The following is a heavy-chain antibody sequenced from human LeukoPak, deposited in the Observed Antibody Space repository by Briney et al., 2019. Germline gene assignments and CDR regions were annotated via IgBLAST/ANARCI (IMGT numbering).Heavy chain of an antibody. V-gene: IGHV1-69*13. Sequence: GASVKVSCKASGGTFSSYAISWVRQAPGQGLEWMGGIIPIFGTANYAQKFQGRVTITADESTSTAYMELSSLRSEDTAVYYCARDLASYGDPSAFDYWGQGTLVTVSS. CDR3: ARDLASYGDPSAFDY. J-gene: IGHJ4*02. D-gene: IGHD4-17*01. CDR1: GGTFSSYA. CDR2: IIPIFGTA.